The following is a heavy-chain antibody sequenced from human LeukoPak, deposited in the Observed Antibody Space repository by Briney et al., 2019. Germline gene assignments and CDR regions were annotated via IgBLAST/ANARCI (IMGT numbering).Heavy chain of an antibody. CDR1: GFTFSSYA. Sequence: GGSLRLSCAASGFTFSSYAMHWVRQAPGKGLEWVAVISYDGSNKYYADSVKGPFTISRDNSKNTLYLQMNSLRAEDTAVYYCARAKIQTYYDFWSGPATYDAFDIWGQGTMVTVSS. CDR3: ARAKIQTYYDFWSGPATYDAFDI. J-gene: IGHJ3*02. V-gene: IGHV3-30-3*01. CDR2: ISYDGSNK. D-gene: IGHD3-3*01.